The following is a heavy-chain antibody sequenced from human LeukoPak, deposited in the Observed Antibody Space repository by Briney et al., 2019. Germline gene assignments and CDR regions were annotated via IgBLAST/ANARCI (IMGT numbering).Heavy chain of an antibody. Sequence: SETLSLTCTVSGGSISSSSYYWGWIRQPPGKGLEWIGGIYYSGSTYYNPSLKSRVTISVDTSKNQFSLKLSSVTAADTAVYYCARQGSCSSTSCYGGEIDYWGQGTLVTVSS. V-gene: IGHV4-39*01. J-gene: IGHJ4*02. D-gene: IGHD2-2*01. CDR3: ARQGSCSSTSCYGGEIDY. CDR1: GGSISSSSYY. CDR2: IYYSGST.